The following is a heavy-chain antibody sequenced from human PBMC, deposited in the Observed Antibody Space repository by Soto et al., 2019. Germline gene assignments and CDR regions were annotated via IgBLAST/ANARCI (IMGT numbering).Heavy chain of an antibody. CDR1: GGSISSYY. Sequence: SETLSLTCTVSGGSISSYYWSWIRQPPGKGLEWIGYIYYSGSTNYNPSLKSRVTISVDTSKNQFSLKLSSVTAADTAVYYCEGLRRQWPGRSWSYRSDVRAQGTTVTGS. CDR2: IYYSGST. D-gene: IGHD6-13*01. CDR3: EGLRRQWPGRSWSYRSDV. J-gene: IGHJ6*02. V-gene: IGHV4-59*08.